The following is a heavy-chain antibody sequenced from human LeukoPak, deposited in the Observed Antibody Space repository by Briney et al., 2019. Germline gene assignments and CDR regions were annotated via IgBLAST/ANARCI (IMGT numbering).Heavy chain of an antibody. V-gene: IGHV4-4*02. CDR1: GGSINSNNW. CDR2: IYHGGNT. J-gene: IGHJ1*01. Sequence: PSGTLSLTYAVSGGSINSNNWWSWVRQPPGKGLEWIGEIYHGGNTNYNPSLKSRVTISVDKANNLFSLKLSSVTAADTAVYYCARHRYFQHWGQGTLVTVSS. CDR3: ARHRYFQH.